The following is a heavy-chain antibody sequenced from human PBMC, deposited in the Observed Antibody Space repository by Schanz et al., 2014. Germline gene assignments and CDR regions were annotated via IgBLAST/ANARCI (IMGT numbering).Heavy chain of an antibody. CDR3: VRGAYDSEDFGLGH. CDR2: ISAHNGYR. CDR1: GYTFDIYG. J-gene: IGHJ5*02. D-gene: IGHD3-22*01. V-gene: IGHV1-18*01. Sequence: QVQLVQSGAEVKKPGASVKVSCKASGYTFDIYGINWVRQAPQQGLEWMGRISAHNGYRDYAQKFQGRVTISTDTSTSTAYVEVRGLRSDDTAVYYCVRGAYDSEDFGLGHWGQGTLVTVSS.